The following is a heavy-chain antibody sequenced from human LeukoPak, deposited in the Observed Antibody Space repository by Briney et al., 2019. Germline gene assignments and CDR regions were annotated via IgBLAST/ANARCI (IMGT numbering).Heavy chain of an antibody. Sequence: SETLSLTCAVYGGSFSGYYWSWIRQPPGKGLEWIGEINHSGSTNYNPSLKSRVTISVDTSKSQLSLKLSSVTAADTAVYYCAFRRDGYKGGNWFDPWGQGTLVTVSS. CDR2: INHSGST. D-gene: IGHD5-24*01. J-gene: IGHJ5*02. CDR3: AFRRDGYKGGNWFDP. V-gene: IGHV4-34*01. CDR1: GGSFSGYY.